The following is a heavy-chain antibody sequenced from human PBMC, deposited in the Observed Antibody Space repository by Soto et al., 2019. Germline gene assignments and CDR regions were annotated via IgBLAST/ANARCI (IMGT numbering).Heavy chain of an antibody. V-gene: IGHV4-34*01. D-gene: IGHD3-10*01. CDR3: ARGRLWINMVRGVKYFDY. CDR2: INHSGST. Sequence: NPSETLSLTCAVYGGSFSGYYWSWIRQPPGKGLEWIGEINHSGSTNYNPSLKSRVTISVDTSKNQFSLKLSSVTAADTAVYYCARGRLWINMVRGVKYFDYWGQGTLVTVSS. CDR1: GGSFSGYY. J-gene: IGHJ4*02.